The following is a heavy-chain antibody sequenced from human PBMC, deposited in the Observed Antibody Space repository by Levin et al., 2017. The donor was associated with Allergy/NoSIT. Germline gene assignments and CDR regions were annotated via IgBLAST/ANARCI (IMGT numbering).Heavy chain of an antibody. D-gene: IGHD6-6*01. Sequence: GESLKISCAASGFTFSSYAMHWVRQAPGKGLEYVSAISSNGGSTYYANSVKGRFTISRDNSKNTLYLQMGSLRAEDMAVYYCARDVVLDYWGQGTLVTVSS. CDR3: ARDVVLDY. V-gene: IGHV3-64*01. CDR2: ISSNGGST. CDR1: GFTFSSYA. J-gene: IGHJ4*02.